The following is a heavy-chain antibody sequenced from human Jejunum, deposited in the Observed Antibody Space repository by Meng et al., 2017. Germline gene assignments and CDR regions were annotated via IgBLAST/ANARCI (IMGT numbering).Heavy chain of an antibody. CDR1: GFSFSSYS. CDR3: ARFETAVYYSSGGDL. V-gene: IGHV3-21*01. J-gene: IGHJ6*02. CDR2: ISGESVYK. D-gene: IGHD3-10*01. Sequence: GGSLRLSCTTSGFSFSSYSMNWVRQAPGKGLEWVASISGESVYKIYAESVKGRFIISRDNAKNSQYLQMDSLRADDTALYYCARFETAVYYSSGGDLWGQGTTVTVSS.